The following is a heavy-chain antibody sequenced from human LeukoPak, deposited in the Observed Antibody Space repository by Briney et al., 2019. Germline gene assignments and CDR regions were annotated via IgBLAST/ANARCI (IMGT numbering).Heavy chain of an antibody. CDR1: GYTFTSYG. V-gene: IGHV1-18*01. Sequence: ASVKVSCKASGYTFTSYGISWGRQAPGQGLEWMGWISAYNGNTNYAQKLQGRVTMTTDTSTSTAYMELRSLRSDDTAVYYCARRYCSSTSCYADAFDIWGQGTMVTVSS. D-gene: IGHD2-2*01. CDR3: ARRYCSSTSCYADAFDI. CDR2: ISAYNGNT. J-gene: IGHJ3*02.